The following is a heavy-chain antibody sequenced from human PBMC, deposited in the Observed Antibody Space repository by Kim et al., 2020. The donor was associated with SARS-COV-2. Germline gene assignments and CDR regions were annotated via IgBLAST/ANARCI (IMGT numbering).Heavy chain of an antibody. CDR2: IYTSGST. Sequence: SETLSLTCTVSGGSISSYYWSWIRQPAGKGLEWIGRIYTSGSTNYNPSLKSRVTMSVDTSKNQFSLKLSSVTAADTAVYYCARDHCSSTSCSFNWFDPWGQGTLVTVSS. CDR1: GGSISSYY. J-gene: IGHJ5*02. CDR3: ARDHCSSTSCSFNWFDP. D-gene: IGHD2-2*01. V-gene: IGHV4-4*07.